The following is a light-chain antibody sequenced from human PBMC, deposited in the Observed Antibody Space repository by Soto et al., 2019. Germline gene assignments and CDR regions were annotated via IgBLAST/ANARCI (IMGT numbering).Light chain of an antibody. CDR1: QSVRSER. Sequence: EIVLTQSPDTLSLSSGERATLSCRASQSVRSERLAWYQQKRGQAPRLVIFDASFRASGIPERFRGSGSGTDFTLTITRLEPEDFAVYYCQEYAGPPPITFGRGTRLDIK. V-gene: IGKV3-20*01. J-gene: IGKJ5*01. CDR3: QEYAGPPPIT. CDR2: DAS.